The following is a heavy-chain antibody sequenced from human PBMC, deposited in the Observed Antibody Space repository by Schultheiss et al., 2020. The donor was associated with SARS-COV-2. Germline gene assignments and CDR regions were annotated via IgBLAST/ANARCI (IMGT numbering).Heavy chain of an antibody. CDR1: GGSISSYY. D-gene: IGHD6-13*01. Sequence: GSLRLSCTVSGGSISSYYWSWIRQPAGKGLEWIGRIYTSGSTNYNPSLKSRVTMSVDTSKNQFSLKLSSVTAADTAVYYCARSPGYRGAFDIWGQGTMVTVSS. J-gene: IGHJ3*02. CDR2: IYTSGST. V-gene: IGHV4-4*07. CDR3: ARSPGYRGAFDI.